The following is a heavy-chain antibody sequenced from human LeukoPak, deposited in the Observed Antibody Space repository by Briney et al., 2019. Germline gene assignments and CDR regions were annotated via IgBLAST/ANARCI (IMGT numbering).Heavy chain of an antibody. J-gene: IGHJ4*02. CDR3: AHGYSYTIFDY. Sequence: PSEILSLTCAVYGGSFSGHYWTWIRQPPGKGLEWIGEINHSGSTNYNPSLKSRVTISVDTSKNQFSLKVSSVTAADTAVYYCAHGYSYTIFDYWGQGTLVTVSS. CDR1: GGSFSGHY. CDR2: INHSGST. V-gene: IGHV4-34*01. D-gene: IGHD3-22*01.